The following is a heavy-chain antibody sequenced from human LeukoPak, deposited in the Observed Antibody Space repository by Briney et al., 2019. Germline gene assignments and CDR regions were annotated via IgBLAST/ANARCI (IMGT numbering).Heavy chain of an antibody. CDR2: IYYSGST. D-gene: IGHD6-13*01. CDR3: AREVVAAAGTVDY. V-gene: IGHV4-39*07. J-gene: IGHJ4*02. Sequence: SETLSLTCTVSGGSISSSSYYWGWIRQPPGKGLEWIGSIYYSGSTYYNPSFKSRVTISVDTSKNQFSLKLSSVTAADTAVYYCAREVVAAAGTVDYWGQGTLVTVSS. CDR1: GGSISSSSYY.